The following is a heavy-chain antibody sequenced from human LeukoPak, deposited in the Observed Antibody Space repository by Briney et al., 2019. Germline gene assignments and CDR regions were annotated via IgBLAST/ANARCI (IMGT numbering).Heavy chain of an antibody. D-gene: IGHD5-24*01. V-gene: IGHV1-2*02. CDR3: AKDWEMATIEWFDP. J-gene: IGHJ5*02. CDR1: GYTFTGYY. CDR2: INPNSGGT. Sequence: ASVTVSCKASGYTFTGYYMHWVRQAPGKGLEWMGWINPNSGGTNYAQTFQGRVTMTRDTSISTAYMELSRLRSDDTAVYYCAKDWEMATIEWFDPWGQGTLVTVSS.